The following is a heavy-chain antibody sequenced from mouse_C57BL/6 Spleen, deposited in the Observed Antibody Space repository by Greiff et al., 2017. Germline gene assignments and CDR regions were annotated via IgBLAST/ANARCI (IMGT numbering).Heavy chain of an antibody. V-gene: IGHV1-54*01. Sequence: VQLQQSGAELVRPGTSVKVSCKASGYAFTNYLIAWVKQRPGQGLEWIGVINPGSGGTNYNEKFKGKATLTADKSSSTAYMQLSSLTSEDSAVYFCARNYDGSSYWFAYWGQGTLVTVSA. CDR1: GYAFTNYL. CDR2: INPGSGGT. CDR3: ARNYDGSSYWFAY. D-gene: IGHD1-1*01. J-gene: IGHJ3*01.